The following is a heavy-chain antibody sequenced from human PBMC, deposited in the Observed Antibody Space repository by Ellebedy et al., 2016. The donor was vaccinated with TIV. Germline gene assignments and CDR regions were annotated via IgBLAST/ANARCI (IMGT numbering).Heavy chain of an antibody. CDR1: GDSVSSNSAA. CDR3: ARRVRGSGRVPRGYYFDY. V-gene: IGHV6-1*01. Sequence: SETLSLXXAISGDSVSSNSAAWNWIRQSPSRGLEWLGRTYYRSKWYNDYAVSVKSRITINPDTSKNQFSLQLNSVTPEDTAVYYCARRVRGSGRVPRGYYFDYWGQGTLVTVSS. CDR2: TYYRSKWYN. D-gene: IGHD6-19*01. J-gene: IGHJ4*02.